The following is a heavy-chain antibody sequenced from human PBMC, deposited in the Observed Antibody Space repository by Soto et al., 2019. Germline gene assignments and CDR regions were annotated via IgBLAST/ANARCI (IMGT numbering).Heavy chain of an antibody. J-gene: IGHJ6*02. V-gene: IGHV3-43*01. CDR3: AKDMSRSSSWYHSYYYGMDV. CDR2: ISWDGAST. CDR1: GFTFDDYT. D-gene: IGHD6-13*01. Sequence: GGSLRLSCAASGFTFDDYTMHWVRQAPGKGLEWVSLISWDGASTYYAESVKGRFTISRDNSKNSLYLQMNSLRTEDTALYYCAKDMSRSSSWYHSYYYGMDVWGQGTTVTVSS.